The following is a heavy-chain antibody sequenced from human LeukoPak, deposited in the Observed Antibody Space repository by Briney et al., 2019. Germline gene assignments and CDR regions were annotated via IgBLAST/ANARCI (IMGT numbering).Heavy chain of an antibody. CDR3: GRRCGGDCPILFDY. CDR2: INHSGST. J-gene: IGHJ4*02. V-gene: IGHV4-34*01. Sequence: SETLSLTCAVYGGSFSGYYWSWIRQPPGKGLEWIGEINHSGSTNYNPSLKSRVTISVDTSKNQFSLKLSSVTAADTAVYYCGRRCGGDCPILFDYWGQGTLVTVSS. D-gene: IGHD2-21*02. CDR1: GGSFSGYY.